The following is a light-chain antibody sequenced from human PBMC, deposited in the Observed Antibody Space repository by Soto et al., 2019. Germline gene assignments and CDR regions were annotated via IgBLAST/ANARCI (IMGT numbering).Light chain of an antibody. J-gene: IGKJ1*01. CDR2: GAS. CDR1: QSVSNNY. CDR3: QQYGDMWM. V-gene: IGKV3-20*01. Sequence: EIVLTQSPGTLSLSPGERATLSCRASQSVSNNYLAWYQQKPGQAPRLLIYGASRRATGIPDRFSGSGSGTDFTLTINRLEPEDFAVYFCQQYGDMWMFGQGTKVDI.